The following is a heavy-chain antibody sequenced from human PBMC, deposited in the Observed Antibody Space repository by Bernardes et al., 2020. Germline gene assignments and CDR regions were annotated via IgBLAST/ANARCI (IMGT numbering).Heavy chain of an antibody. CDR3: VRGAGGSESYDFDWFDP. CDR1: GYTFISYD. V-gene: IGHV1-8*01. J-gene: IGHJ5*02. CDR2: MNPKSGTT. D-gene: IGHD3-10*01. Sequence: ASVKVSCKASGYTFISYDINWVRQAPGQGLEWLGWMNPKSGTTGYAQKFQGRLTMTRDTSITTAYMDLSGLRSEDTAIYYCVRGAGGSESYDFDWFDPWGQGTLVTVSS.